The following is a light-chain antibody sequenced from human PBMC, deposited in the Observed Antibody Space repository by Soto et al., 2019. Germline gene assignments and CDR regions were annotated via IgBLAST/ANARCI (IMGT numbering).Light chain of an antibody. CDR1: ESLVFSDGNTY. CDR3: VQGTHWPRT. V-gene: IGKV2-30*01. Sequence: DVVMTQSRLFLPVTLGQPASISCRSSESLVFSDGNTYLTWLHQRPGQSPRRLIYKVSKRGSGVPDRFSGSGSGTDFPLKISRVEAEDVGLYYCVQGTHWPRTFGQGTKVEFK. CDR2: KVS. J-gene: IGKJ1*01.